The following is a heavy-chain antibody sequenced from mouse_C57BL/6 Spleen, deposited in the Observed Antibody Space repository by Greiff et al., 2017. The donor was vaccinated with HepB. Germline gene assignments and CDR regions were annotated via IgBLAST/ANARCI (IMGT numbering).Heavy chain of an antibody. CDR1: GYSFTGYY. CDR3: AIDSSGYEAMDY. D-gene: IGHD3-2*02. V-gene: IGHV1-42*01. CDR2: INPSTGGT. Sequence: VQLQQSGPELVKPGASVKISCKASGYSFTGYYMNWVKQSPEKSLEWIGEINPSTGGTTYNQKFKAKATLTVDKSSSTAYMQLKSLTSEDSAVYYCAIDSSGYEAMDYWGQGTSVTVSS. J-gene: IGHJ4*01.